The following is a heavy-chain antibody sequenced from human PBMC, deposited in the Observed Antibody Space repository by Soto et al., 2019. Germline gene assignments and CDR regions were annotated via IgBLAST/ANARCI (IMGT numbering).Heavy chain of an antibody. Sequence: QVQLVQSGAEVKKPGSSVKVSCEASGGTFSSYAFSWVRQAPGQGLEWMGGIIPTFGRANYVQRFQGRVTLTADKSTSTVYLELSSLSSEDTAGYYCARERGTYYYYYGLDVWGQGTTVTVSS. CDR3: ARERGTYYYYYGLDV. CDR1: GGTFSSYA. V-gene: IGHV1-69*06. CDR2: IIPTFGRA. J-gene: IGHJ6*02.